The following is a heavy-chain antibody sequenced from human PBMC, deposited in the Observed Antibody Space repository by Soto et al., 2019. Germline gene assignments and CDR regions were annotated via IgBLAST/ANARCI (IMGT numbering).Heavy chain of an antibody. V-gene: IGHV6-1*01. Sequence: SQTLSLPCAISGDSVSITNAAWGWIRQSPSRGVEWLGRTYYRSKWRIDYALSVRSRININPDTSKNQLSLQLISVTPEDTAVYYCARGTSGLRAFDVWGQGRMVTVSS. J-gene: IGHJ3*01. CDR2: TYYRSKWRI. D-gene: IGHD2-2*01. CDR3: ARGTSGLRAFDV. CDR1: GDSVSITNAA.